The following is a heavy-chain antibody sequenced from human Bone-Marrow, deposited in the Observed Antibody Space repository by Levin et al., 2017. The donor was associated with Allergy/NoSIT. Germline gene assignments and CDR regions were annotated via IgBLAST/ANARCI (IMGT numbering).Heavy chain of an antibody. CDR1: GYSFTSHY. CDR2: IHPGYSET. J-gene: IGHJ5*02. V-gene: IGHV5-51*01. CDR3: AGRLYYYDASAAGFDP. Sequence: GESLKISCKGTGYSFTSHYIGWVRQMPGKGLEWMGSIHPGYSETRYSPSFQGQVTFSADKSISTAYLQWSSLKASDTALYYCAGRLYYYDASAAGFDPWGQGTLVTVSS. D-gene: IGHD3-22*01.